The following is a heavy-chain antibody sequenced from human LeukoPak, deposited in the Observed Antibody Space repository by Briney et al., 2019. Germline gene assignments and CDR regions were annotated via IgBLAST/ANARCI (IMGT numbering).Heavy chain of an antibody. CDR1: GFTFSSYW. V-gene: IGHV3-7*04. CDR2: IKQDGSEK. D-gene: IGHD3-22*01. Sequence: GGSLRLSCAASGFTFSSYWMSWVRQAPGKGLEWVANIKQDGSEKYYVDSVKGRFTISRDNAKNSLHLQMNSLRVEDTAVYYCARGTGYHYYWGQGTLVTVSP. CDR3: ARGTGYHYY. J-gene: IGHJ4*02.